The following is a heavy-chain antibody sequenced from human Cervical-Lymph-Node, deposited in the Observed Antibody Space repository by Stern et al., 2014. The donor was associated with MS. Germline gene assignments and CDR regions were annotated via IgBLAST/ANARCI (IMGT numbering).Heavy chain of an antibody. CDR1: GGSVSSGRYY. V-gene: IGHV4-61*01. J-gene: IGHJ4*02. Sequence: QVQLQESGPGVVKPSETLSLTCNVSGGSVSSGRYYWSWIRQPPGKGLEWIWYIYYSGSTNSKPSLKSRATTSVDTTKNQFSTQLRSVAAADTAVYYCARVDYDFWSGYYSFEYWGQGTLVTVSS. CDR2: IYYSGST. CDR3: ARVDYDFWSGYYSFEY. D-gene: IGHD3-3*01.